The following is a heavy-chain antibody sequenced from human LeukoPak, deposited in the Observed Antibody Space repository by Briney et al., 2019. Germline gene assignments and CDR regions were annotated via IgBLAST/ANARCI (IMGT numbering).Heavy chain of an antibody. J-gene: IGHJ4*02. Sequence: PGGSLRLSCAASGFTFSNYDMNWVRQAPGKGLEWVSYISSSGSTLYYADSVKGRFTISRDNAKSSLYLQMDSLRAEDTALYYCARKGDYWGQGTLVTVSS. CDR2: ISSSGSTL. CDR3: ARKGDY. CDR1: GFTFSNYD. V-gene: IGHV3-48*03.